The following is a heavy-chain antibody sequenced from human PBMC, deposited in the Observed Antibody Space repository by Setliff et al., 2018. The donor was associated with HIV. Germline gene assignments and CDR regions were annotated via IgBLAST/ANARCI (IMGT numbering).Heavy chain of an antibody. CDR3: AREVAVLDY. CDR2: IYHNGIT. Sequence: SETLSLTCAVSGDSVTSRNWWSWVRQAPGKGLDWIGEIYHNGITNYNPSLKSRLIMSLDKSKNEISLKLSSVTAADTAVYYCAREVAVLDYWGQGTLVTVSS. V-gene: IGHV4-4*02. CDR1: GDSVTSRNW. D-gene: IGHD2-15*01. J-gene: IGHJ4*02.